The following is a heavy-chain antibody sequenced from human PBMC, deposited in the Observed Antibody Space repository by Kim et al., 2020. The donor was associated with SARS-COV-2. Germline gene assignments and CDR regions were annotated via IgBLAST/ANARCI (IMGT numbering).Heavy chain of an antibody. J-gene: IGHJ3*02. CDR1: GGSISRYY. Sequence: SETLSLTCTVSGGSISRYYWSWIRQPPGKGLEWIGYIYYSGSTNYNPSLKSRVTISVDTSKNQFSLKLSSVTAADTAVYYCARSRRTNSGYDTVYAFDIWGQGTMVTVSS. V-gene: IGHV4-59*01. D-gene: IGHD5-12*01. CDR2: IYYSGST. CDR3: ARSRRTNSGYDTVYAFDI.